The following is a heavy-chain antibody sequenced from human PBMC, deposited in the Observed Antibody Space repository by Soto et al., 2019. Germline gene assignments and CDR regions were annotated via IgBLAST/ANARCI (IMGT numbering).Heavy chain of an antibody. Sequence: PWGSLRLSCAASGFTFSNAWISCFRHSPLKWREWVGRIKSKTDGGTTDYAAPVKGRFTISRDDSKNTLYLQMNSLKTEDTAVYYCTTDIIGVYYDSSGYYSDYWGQGTLVTVSS. V-gene: IGHV3-15*01. CDR3: TTDIIGVYYDSSGYYSDY. J-gene: IGHJ4*02. CDR2: IKSKTDGGTT. D-gene: IGHD3-22*01. CDR1: GFTFSNAW.